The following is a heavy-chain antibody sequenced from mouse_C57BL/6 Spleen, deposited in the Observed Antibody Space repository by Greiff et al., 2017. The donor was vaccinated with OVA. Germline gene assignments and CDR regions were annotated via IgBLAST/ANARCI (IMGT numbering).Heavy chain of an antibody. CDR3: ARGDLSPDY. CDR2: ISYDGSN. CDR1: GYSITSGYY. Sequence: EVKLVESGPGLVKPSQSLSLTCSVTGYSITSGYYWNWIRQFPGNKLEWMGYISYDGSNNYNPSLKNRISITRDTSKNQFFLKLNSVTTEDTATYYCARGDLSPDYWGQGTSVTVSS. V-gene: IGHV3-6*01. J-gene: IGHJ4*01. D-gene: IGHD2-3*01.